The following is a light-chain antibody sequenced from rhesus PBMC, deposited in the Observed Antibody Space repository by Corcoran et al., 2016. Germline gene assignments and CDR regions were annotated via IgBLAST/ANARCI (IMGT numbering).Light chain of an antibody. CDR2: DAS. CDR1: QGITKY. CDR3: QKYDTYPCT. Sequence: DIQMTQSPSSLSASVGDTVTIPCQASQGITKYLAWYQQTPGKAPKLLIYDASTLQTGVPSRFSGSGFGAEFTLTISSLQPADFATYYCQKYDTYPCTFGGGTKVELK. V-gene: IGKV1-25*01. J-gene: IGKJ4*01.